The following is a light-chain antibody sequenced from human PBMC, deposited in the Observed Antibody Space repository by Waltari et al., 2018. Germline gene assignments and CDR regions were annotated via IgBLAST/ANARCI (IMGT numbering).Light chain of an antibody. Sequence: DIQMTQSPSSVSASVGDRVTITCRASQGISRWLGWYQQKPGKAPKVLIFAASSLQSGVPARCSGSGSGTHFTLTISSLQPEDFATDYCQQADSFPITFGQGTRLDIK. CDR1: QGISRW. J-gene: IGKJ5*01. CDR2: AAS. CDR3: QQADSFPIT. V-gene: IGKV1-12*01.